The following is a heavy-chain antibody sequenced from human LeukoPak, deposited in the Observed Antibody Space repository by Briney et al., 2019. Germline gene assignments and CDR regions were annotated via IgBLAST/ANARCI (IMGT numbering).Heavy chain of an antibody. CDR1: GYTFTNYA. CDR3: ARAAYCSDSSCYSRD. CDR2: INTNPGNP. J-gene: IGHJ4*02. Sequence: ASVKVSCKASGYTFTNYAMKWVRQAPGQGLEWMGWINTNPGNPTYAQGFTGRFVFSLDTSVSTAYLEISSLKAEDTAVYYCARAAYCSDSSCYSRDWGQGTLVTVSS. V-gene: IGHV7-4-1*02. D-gene: IGHD2-15*01.